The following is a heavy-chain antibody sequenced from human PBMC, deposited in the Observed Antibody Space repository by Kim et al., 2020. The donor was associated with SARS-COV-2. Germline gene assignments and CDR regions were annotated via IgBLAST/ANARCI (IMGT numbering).Heavy chain of an antibody. CDR1: GFTFSDYW. CDR2: IKVDGSEK. J-gene: IGHJ6*02. D-gene: IGHD1-1*01. V-gene: IGHV3-7*01. CDR3: ARDNGYKVDV. Sequence: GGSLRLSCAVSGFTFSDYWMAWVRQAPGKGLEWVANIKVDGSEKYYVDSVRGRFTISRDNTKNSLYLQINSLRAEDTAVFYWARDNGYKVDVWGQGTTVTVSS.